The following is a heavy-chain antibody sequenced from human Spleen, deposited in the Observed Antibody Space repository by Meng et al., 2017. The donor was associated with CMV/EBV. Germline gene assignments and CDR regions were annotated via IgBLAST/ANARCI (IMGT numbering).Heavy chain of an antibody. J-gene: IGHJ2*01. Sequence: YNLASYGLVWVRQAPGQGLEWMGWITAYNGITNFAQKFQGRVTMTTDTSTSTAYMDLTSLRSDDTAVYYCARGAGSSGYYSPNWYFDLWGRGTLVTVSS. V-gene: IGHV1-18*01. CDR1: YNLASYG. CDR3: ARGAGSSGYYSPNWYFDL. D-gene: IGHD3-22*01. CDR2: ITAYNGIT.